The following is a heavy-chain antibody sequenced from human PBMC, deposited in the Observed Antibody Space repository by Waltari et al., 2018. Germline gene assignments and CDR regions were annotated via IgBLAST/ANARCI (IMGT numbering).Heavy chain of an antibody. CDR3: ARGGWYCSGGSCYFDY. CDR1: GGSISSYY. J-gene: IGHJ4*02. V-gene: IGHV4-59*01. Sequence: QVQLQESGPGLVKPSETLSLTCTVSGGSISSYYWSWIRQPPGKGLEWIGYINYSGSTNYNPSLKSRVTISVDTSKNQFSLKLSSVTAADTAVYYCARGGWYCSGGSCYFDYWGQGTLVTVSS. D-gene: IGHD2-15*01. CDR2: INYSGST.